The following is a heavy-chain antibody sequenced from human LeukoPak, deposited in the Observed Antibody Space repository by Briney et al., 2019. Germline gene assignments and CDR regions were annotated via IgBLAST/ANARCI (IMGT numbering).Heavy chain of an antibody. Sequence: GGSLRLSCAASGFSFSTYWMTWVRQAPGKGLEWVANIKADGRETYYVDSVKGRFTISRDNAQNSLYLQLNSLRVEDTAVYYCAKGGHVDYCGPGSLVTVSP. J-gene: IGHJ4*02. CDR3: AKGGHVDY. V-gene: IGHV3-7*01. CDR2: IKADGRET. CDR1: GFSFSTYW.